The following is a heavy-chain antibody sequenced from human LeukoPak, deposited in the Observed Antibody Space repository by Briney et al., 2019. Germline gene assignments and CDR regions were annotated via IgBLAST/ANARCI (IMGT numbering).Heavy chain of an antibody. CDR1: GFTFSSYA. V-gene: IGHV3-30-3*01. CDR3: ARDLGRYYDSSGSNSPGY. D-gene: IGHD3-22*01. CDR2: ISYDGSNK. Sequence: GRSLRLSCAASGFTFSSYAMHWVRQAPGKGLEWVAVISYDGSNKYYADSVKGRFTISRDNSKNTLYLQMNSLRAEDTVVYYCARDLGRYYDSSGSNSPGYWGQGTLVTVSS. J-gene: IGHJ4*02.